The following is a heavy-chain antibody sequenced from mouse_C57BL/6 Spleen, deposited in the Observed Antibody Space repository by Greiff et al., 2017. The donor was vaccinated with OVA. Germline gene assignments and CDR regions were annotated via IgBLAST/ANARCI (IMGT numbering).Heavy chain of an antibody. CDR2: IDPENGDT. V-gene: IGHV14-4*01. D-gene: IGHD1-1*01. CDR3: TRVTTVVAPFDY. J-gene: IGHJ2*01. CDR1: GFNIKDDY. Sequence: EVQLQESGAELVRPGASVKLSCTASGFNIKDDYMHWVKQRPEQGLEWIGWIDPENGDTEYASKFQDKATITADTSSNTAYLQLSSLTSEDTAVYYCTRVTTVVAPFDYWGQGTTLTVSS.